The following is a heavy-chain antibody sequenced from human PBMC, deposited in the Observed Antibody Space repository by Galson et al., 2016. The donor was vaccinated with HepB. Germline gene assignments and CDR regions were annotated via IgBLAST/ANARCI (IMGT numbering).Heavy chain of an antibody. CDR1: GGTFSSYA. CDR2: ITPMFGTA. Sequence: SVKVSCKASGGTFSSYAISWVRQAPGQGLEWMGGITPMFGTANYAQRFQGRVTITADESTNTAYMELSSLKSEDTAMYYCARSVAGFYYYGMAVWGQGTTVTVSS. J-gene: IGHJ6*02. D-gene: IGHD3-10*01. V-gene: IGHV1-69*13. CDR3: ARSVAGFYYYGMAV.